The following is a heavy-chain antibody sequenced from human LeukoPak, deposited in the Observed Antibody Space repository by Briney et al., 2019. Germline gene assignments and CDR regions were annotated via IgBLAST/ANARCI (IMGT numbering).Heavy chain of an antibody. Sequence: PGGSLRLSCAASGFTFSSYWMHWVRQAPGKGLVWVSRINSEGSITSYADSVKGRFTISRDNAKNTLYLQMNSLRAEDTAVYFCAREMKLFGTDRGAVDIWGQGTMVTVSS. CDR3: AREMKLFGTDRGAVDI. CDR1: GFTFSSYW. V-gene: IGHV3-74*01. CDR2: INSEGSIT. J-gene: IGHJ3*02. D-gene: IGHD3-10*02.